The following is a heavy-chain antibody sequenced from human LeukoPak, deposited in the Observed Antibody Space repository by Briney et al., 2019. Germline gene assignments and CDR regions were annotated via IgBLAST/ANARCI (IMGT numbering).Heavy chain of an antibody. CDR3: ARVTRGRLYHDSFDI. V-gene: IGHV4-39*07. J-gene: IGHJ3*02. Sequence: SETLSLTCTVSGYSISSSSYYWGWIRQPPGKGLEWIGSIYYSGSTYYNPSLKSRVTISVDTSKNQFSLNLSSVTAADTAVYYCARVTRGRLYHDSFDIWGQGTMVTVSS. CDR1: GYSISSSSYY. CDR2: IYYSGST. D-gene: IGHD3-3*01.